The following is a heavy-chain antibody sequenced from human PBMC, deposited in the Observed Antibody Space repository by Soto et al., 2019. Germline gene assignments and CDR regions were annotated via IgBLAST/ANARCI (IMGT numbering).Heavy chain of an antibody. Sequence: ASVKVSCKASGYTFTSYYMHWVRQAPGQGLEWMGIINPSGGSTSYAQKFQGRVTMTRDTSTSTVYMELSSLRSEDTAVYYCARSTRSGIVVVVAAHDAFDIWGQGTMVTVSS. CDR2: INPSGGST. V-gene: IGHV1-46*01. D-gene: IGHD2-15*01. CDR3: ARSTRSGIVVVVAAHDAFDI. J-gene: IGHJ3*02. CDR1: GYTFTSYY.